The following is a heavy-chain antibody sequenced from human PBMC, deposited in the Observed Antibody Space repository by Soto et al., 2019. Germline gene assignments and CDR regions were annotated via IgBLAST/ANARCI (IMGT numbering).Heavy chain of an antibody. CDR1: GFTFSSYG. D-gene: IGHD3-16*02. Sequence: PGGSLRLSCAASGFTFSSYGMHWVRQAPGKGLEWVAVISYDGSNKYYADSVKGRFTISRDNSKNTLYLQMNSLRAEDTAVYYCAKDDYVWGSYRPTDYWGQGTLVTVSS. CDR3: AKDDYVWGSYRPTDY. V-gene: IGHV3-30*18. CDR2: ISYDGSNK. J-gene: IGHJ4*02.